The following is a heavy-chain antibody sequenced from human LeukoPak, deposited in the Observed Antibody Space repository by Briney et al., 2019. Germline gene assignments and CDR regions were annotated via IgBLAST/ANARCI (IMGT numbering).Heavy chain of an antibody. CDR3: ARSGSGSYYDFDY. Sequence: MASETLSLTCTVSSGSISNYYWSWIRQPPGKGLEWIGYIHYSGRTNYNPSLLSRVTISVDTSKNQFSLKLSSVTAADTAVYYCARSGSGSYYDFDYWGQGTLVTVSS. D-gene: IGHD1-26*01. J-gene: IGHJ4*02. V-gene: IGHV4-59*08. CDR1: SGSISNYY. CDR2: IHYSGRT.